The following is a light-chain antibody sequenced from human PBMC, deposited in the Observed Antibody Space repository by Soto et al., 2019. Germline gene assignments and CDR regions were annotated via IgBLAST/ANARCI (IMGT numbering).Light chain of an antibody. V-gene: IGLV2-14*01. Sequence: QSALTQPASVSGSPGQSSTISCTGTSSDVGAYDFVSWYQHYPGKAPKLVTFDVTHRPPGISDRFSGSKSANTASLTISGLQAEDEAVYYCSSYTTRSTLVFGGGTKLTVL. CDR1: SSDVGAYDF. CDR2: DVT. J-gene: IGLJ2*01. CDR3: SSYTTRSTLV.